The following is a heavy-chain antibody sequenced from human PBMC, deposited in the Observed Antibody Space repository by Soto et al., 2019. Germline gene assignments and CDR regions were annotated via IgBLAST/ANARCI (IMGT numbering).Heavy chain of an antibody. J-gene: IGHJ4*02. D-gene: IGHD2-2*01. Sequence: EVQLVESGGGLGQPGGSLRLSCAASGFTFSSYAMHWVRQAPGKGLEYVSAISSNGGSTYYANSVKGRFTISRDNSKNTLYLQMGSLRAEDMAVYYCAREGYCSSTSCYSFDYWGQGTLVTVSS. CDR1: GFTFSSYA. CDR2: ISSNGGST. V-gene: IGHV3-64*01. CDR3: AREGYCSSTSCYSFDY.